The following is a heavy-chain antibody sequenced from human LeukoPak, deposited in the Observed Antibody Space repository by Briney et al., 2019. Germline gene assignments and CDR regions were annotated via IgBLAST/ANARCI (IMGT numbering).Heavy chain of an antibody. D-gene: IGHD5-18*01. J-gene: IGHJ4*02. V-gene: IGHV1-18*01. CDR1: GYTLANYG. CDR2: ISGYNGKT. CDR3: GRQVDTSMALPDY. Sequence: ASVKVSCKASGYTLANYGISWVRQAPGLGLEWMGWISGYNGKTNYAQKFQGRVTMTTDTSTRIAFMELRSPRSDDTAVYYCGRQVDTSMALPDYWGQGTLVTVSS.